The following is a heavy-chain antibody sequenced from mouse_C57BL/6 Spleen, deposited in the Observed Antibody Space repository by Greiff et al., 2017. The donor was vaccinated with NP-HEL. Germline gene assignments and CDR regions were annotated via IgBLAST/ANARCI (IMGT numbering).Heavy chain of an antibody. CDR3: ASPIRYGYDDGPDTMDY. CDR2: IYPGSGNT. D-gene: IGHD2-2*01. Sequence: QVQLQQSGPELVKPGASVKISCKASGYSFTSYYIHWVKQRPGQGLEWIGWIYPGSGNTKYNEKFKGKATLTADTSSSTASMQLRSLTSEDSAVYYCASPIRYGYDDGPDTMDYWGQGTSVTVSS. CDR1: GYSFTSYY. V-gene: IGHV1-66*01. J-gene: IGHJ4*01.